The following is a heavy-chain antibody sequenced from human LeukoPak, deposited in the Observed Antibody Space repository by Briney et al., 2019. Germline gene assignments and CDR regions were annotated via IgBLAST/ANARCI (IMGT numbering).Heavy chain of an antibody. CDR1: GYTFTNYY. D-gene: IGHD4/OR15-4a*01. J-gene: IGHJ3*02. CDR3: ARGRTMDGSTPPFEI. Sequence: GASVKVSCKASGYTFTNYYMHWVRQAPGQGLEWMGWIDPNTGDTNYSQNIQGRATMTRDTSINTAYMEFTSLGSDDTAVYYCARGRTMDGSTPPFEIWGQGTMVTVPS. CDR2: IDPNTGDT. V-gene: IGHV1-2*02.